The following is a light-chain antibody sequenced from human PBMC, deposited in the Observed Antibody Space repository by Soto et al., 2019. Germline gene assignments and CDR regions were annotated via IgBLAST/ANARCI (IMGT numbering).Light chain of an antibody. CDR3: MQGIQLPNT. J-gene: IGKJ5*01. CDR1: QGLLHSDGKTY. Sequence: DIVMTQTPLSLSVTPGQPASISCKSSQGLLHSDGKTYLDWFLQKPGQPPQLLMYGVSNRFSGVPDRFSCSGSGTDYTLKISRVEADYVGVYYCMQGIQLPNTFGQGTRLEIK. CDR2: GVS. V-gene: IGKV2D-29*01.